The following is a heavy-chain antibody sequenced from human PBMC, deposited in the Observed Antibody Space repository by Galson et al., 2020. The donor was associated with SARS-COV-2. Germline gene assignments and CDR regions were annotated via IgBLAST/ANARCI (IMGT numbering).Heavy chain of an antibody. CDR2: IYWDDDK. V-gene: IGHV2-5*02. CDR3: AHIEPHSYGWGSDYGMDV. D-gene: IGHD5-18*01. CDR1: GFSLSTSGVG. Sequence: SGHTLVKPTQTLTLTCTFSGFSLSTSGVGVGWIRQPPGKALEWLALIYWDDDKRYSPSLKSRLTITKDTSKNQVVLTMTNMDPVDTATYYCAHIEPHSYGWGSDYGMDVWGQGTTVTVSS. J-gene: IGHJ6*02.